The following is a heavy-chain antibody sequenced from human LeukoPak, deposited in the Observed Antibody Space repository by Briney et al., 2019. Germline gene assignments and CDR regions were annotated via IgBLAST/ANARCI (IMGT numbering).Heavy chain of an antibody. Sequence: ASVNVSCKTSGCSFTNCGISWVRQAPGQGLEWMAWIRENNGNTKYAQNVQGRLTMTTDTSTSTAYMELRGLRSDDTAVYYCARDCNYRVDCWGQGTLVTVSS. J-gene: IGHJ4*02. CDR2: IRENNGNT. CDR1: GCSFTNCG. D-gene: IGHD1-7*01. V-gene: IGHV1-18*01. CDR3: ARDCNYRVDC.